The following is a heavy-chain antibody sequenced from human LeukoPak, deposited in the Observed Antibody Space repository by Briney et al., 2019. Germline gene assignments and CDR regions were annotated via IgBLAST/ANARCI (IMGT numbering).Heavy chain of an antibody. D-gene: IGHD6-19*01. Sequence: SGPTLVIPTQTVTLTCTFSGFSLSSSGVGVGWIRQPPGKALEWVALIDWNDDKRYSPSLRSRLTITKDTSKNQVVLTMTNMDPVDTATYYCAHRLGWNYFVYWGQGTLVTVSS. CDR3: AHRLGWNYFVY. CDR1: GFSLSSSGVG. V-gene: IGHV2-5*01. J-gene: IGHJ4*02. CDR2: IDWNDDK.